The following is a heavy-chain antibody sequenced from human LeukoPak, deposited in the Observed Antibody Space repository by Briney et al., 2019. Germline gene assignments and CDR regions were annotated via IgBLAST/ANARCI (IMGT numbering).Heavy chain of an antibody. CDR3: ASGSPSTYYYDSSGP. Sequence: SVKVSCKASGGTFSSYAISWVRQAPGQGLEWMGRIIPIFGTANYAQKCQGRVTITADKSTSTAYMELSSLRSEDTAVYYCASGSPSTYYYDSSGPWGQGTLVTVSS. CDR1: GGTFSSYA. CDR2: IIPIFGTA. J-gene: IGHJ4*02. D-gene: IGHD3-22*01. V-gene: IGHV1-69*06.